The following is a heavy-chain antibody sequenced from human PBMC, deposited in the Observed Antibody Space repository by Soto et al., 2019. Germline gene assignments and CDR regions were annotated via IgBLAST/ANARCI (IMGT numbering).Heavy chain of an antibody. Sequence: SGKVSWKASGYTFSNHGIIWVRQAPGQGLEWMGWISGYNGNAKYAQRFQGRVTMTTDTSTSQVHMDLRSLGSDDSAVNYCAQGGSCGWYDCWGQGTLVPVSA. CDR1: GYTFSNHG. CDR3: AQGGSCGWYDC. D-gene: IGHD2-2*01. CDR2: ISGYNGNA. J-gene: IGHJ5*01. V-gene: IGHV1-18*01.